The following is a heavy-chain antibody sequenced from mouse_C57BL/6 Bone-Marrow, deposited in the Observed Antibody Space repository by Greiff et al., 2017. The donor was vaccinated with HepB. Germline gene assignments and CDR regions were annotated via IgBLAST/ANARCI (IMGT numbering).Heavy chain of an antibody. D-gene: IGHD2-4*01. CDR3: ARSPQEVSTMIYFDY. CDR1: GFSLTSYA. V-gene: IGHV2-9-1*01. CDR2: IWTGGGT. J-gene: IGHJ2*01. Sequence: VMLVESGPGLVAPSQSLSITCTVSGFSLTSYAISWVRQPPGKGLEWLGVIWTGGGTNYNSALKSRLSISKDNSKSQVFLKMNSLQTDDTARYYCARSPQEVSTMIYFDYWGQGTTLTVSS.